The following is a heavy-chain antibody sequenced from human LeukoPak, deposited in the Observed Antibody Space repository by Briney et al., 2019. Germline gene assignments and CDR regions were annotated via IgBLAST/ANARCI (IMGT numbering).Heavy chain of an antibody. CDR1: GLTFDDYG. V-gene: IGHV3-20*04. D-gene: IGHD6-19*01. Sequence: PGGSLRLSCAASGLTFDDYGMSWVRQAPGKGLEWVSGINWNGGSTGYADSVKGRFTISRDNAKNSLYLQMKSLRAEDTALYYCAREGRSSGLYYYYYMDVWGKGTTVTVSS. J-gene: IGHJ6*03. CDR3: AREGRSSGLYYYYYMDV. CDR2: INWNGGST.